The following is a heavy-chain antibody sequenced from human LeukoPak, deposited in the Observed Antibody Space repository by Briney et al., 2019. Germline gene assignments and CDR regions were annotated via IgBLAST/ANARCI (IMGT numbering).Heavy chain of an antibody. CDR2: INHSGST. D-gene: IGHD2-2*01. Sequence: SETLSLTCAVYGGSFSGYYWSWIRQPPGKGLEWIGEINHSGSTNYNPSLKSRVTISVDTSKNQFSLKLSSVTAADTAVYYCASGAPDQLPGPKARYYYYYMDVWGKGTTVTVSS. J-gene: IGHJ6*03. CDR1: GGSFSGYY. CDR3: ASGAPDQLPGPKARYYYYYMDV. V-gene: IGHV4-34*01.